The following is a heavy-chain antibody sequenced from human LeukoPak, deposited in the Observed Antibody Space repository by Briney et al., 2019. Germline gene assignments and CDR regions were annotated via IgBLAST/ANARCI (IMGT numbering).Heavy chain of an antibody. Sequence: GGSLRLSCAASGFTFSNYAMTWVRQAPGKGLEWVSAISGSGGSTYYADSVNGRFTISRDNSKNTLYLQMNSLRAEDTPVYYCAKAFLEWFSPFDHWGQGTLVPVSS. CDR3: AKAFLEWFSPFDH. V-gene: IGHV3-23*01. J-gene: IGHJ4*02. D-gene: IGHD3-3*01. CDR1: GFTFSNYA. CDR2: ISGSGGST.